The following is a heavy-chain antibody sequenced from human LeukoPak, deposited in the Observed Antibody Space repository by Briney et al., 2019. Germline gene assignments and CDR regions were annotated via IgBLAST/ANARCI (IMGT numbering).Heavy chain of an antibody. V-gene: IGHV1-8*03. CDR3: ARETGGWELLPFDY. CDR1: GYTFTSFD. Sequence: GASVKVSCKASGYTFTSFDINWVRQATGQGLEWMGWMNPNSGDTAYAQNFQGRVTISRTTSQSTAYMELSSLRSEDTAVYYCARETGGWELLPFDYWGQGTLVTVSS. D-gene: IGHD1-26*01. J-gene: IGHJ4*02. CDR2: MNPNSGDT.